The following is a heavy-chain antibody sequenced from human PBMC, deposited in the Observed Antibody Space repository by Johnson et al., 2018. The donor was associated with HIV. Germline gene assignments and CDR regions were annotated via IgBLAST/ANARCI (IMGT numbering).Heavy chain of an antibody. CDR3: ARDLTTWGVGHAFDI. D-gene: IGHD7-27*01. J-gene: IGHJ3*02. Sequence: QVQLVESGGDVVQPGRSLRLSCAASGFTFSSYAMHWVRQAPGKGLDWVAVISYDGSNKYYADSVKGRFTISRDNSKNTLYLQMNSLRAEDTAVYYCARDLTTWGVGHAFDIWGQGTMVTVSS. CDR1: GFTFSSYA. V-gene: IGHV3-30-3*01. CDR2: ISYDGSNK.